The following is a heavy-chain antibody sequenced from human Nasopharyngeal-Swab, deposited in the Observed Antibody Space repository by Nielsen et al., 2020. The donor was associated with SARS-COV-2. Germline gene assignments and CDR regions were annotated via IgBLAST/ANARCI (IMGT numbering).Heavy chain of an antibody. J-gene: IGHJ4*02. CDR3: AREGHTTGRGVRFDY. CDR2: INPSGGST. Sequence: ASVKVSCKASGYTFTSYYMHWVRQAPGQGLEWMGIINPSGGSTSYAQKFRGRVTMTRDTSTSTVYMELSSLRSEDTAVYYCAREGHTTGRGVRFDYWGQGTLVTVSS. V-gene: IGHV1-46*01. CDR1: GYTFTSYY. D-gene: IGHD1-1*01.